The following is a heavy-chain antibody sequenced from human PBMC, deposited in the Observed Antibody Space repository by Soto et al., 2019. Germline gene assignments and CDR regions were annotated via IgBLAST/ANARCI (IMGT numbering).Heavy chain of an antibody. Sequence: EVQLVESGEGLVQPGGSLRLSCAASGFTFSSYAMHWVRQAPGKGLEYVSAISSNGGSTYYADSVKGRFTISRDNSKNTLYLQMGSLRAEDMAVYYCARGQYSSSSYYYYGMDVWGQGTTVTVSS. CDR3: ARGQYSSSSYYYYGMDV. V-gene: IGHV3-64*02. CDR2: ISSNGGST. J-gene: IGHJ6*02. D-gene: IGHD6-6*01. CDR1: GFTFSSYA.